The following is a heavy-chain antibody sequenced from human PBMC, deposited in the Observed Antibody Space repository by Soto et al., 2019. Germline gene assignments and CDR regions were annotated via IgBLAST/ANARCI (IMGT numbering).Heavy chain of an antibody. D-gene: IGHD2-15*01. V-gene: IGHV1-18*04. CDR2: ISTSNGNT. CDR3: TSVTPLGGDFYGMAL. CDR1: GYTFTSYG. J-gene: IGHJ6*02. Sequence: QVQLVQSGAEVKKPGASVKVSCKASGYTFTSYGITWVRQAPGQGLEWMGWISTSNGNTNYAQKFQGRGTMTTATSTTTAYIALRRLPSDATATYSCTSVTPLGGDFYGMALWGQGTTVTVPS.